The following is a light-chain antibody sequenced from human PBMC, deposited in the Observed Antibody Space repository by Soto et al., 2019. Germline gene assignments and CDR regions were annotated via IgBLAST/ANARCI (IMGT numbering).Light chain of an antibody. CDR2: EVS. V-gene: IGLV2-14*01. CDR3: SSYTTVFTYV. J-gene: IGLJ1*01. CDR1: SSDVGLYDY. Sequence: QSVLTQPASVSGSPGQSITVSCTGTSSDVGLYDYVSWFQQHPGKSPKLIIYEVSHRPSGVSSRFSGSKSGNTASLTISELQTEDEADYYCSSYTTVFTYVFGTGTKLTVL.